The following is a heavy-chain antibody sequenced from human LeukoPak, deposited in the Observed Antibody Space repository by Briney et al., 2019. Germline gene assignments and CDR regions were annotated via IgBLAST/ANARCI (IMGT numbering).Heavy chain of an antibody. Sequence: SETLSLTCTVSGGSISSSSSYWGRIRQPPGKGVEWIGTIYYSGSTYYNPSLKSRVTISVDTSNNQFSLKLSSVLAADTAVYYCARHLWQSKTRPWFDPWGQGTLVTVSS. J-gene: IGHJ5*02. CDR3: ARHLWQSKTRPWFDP. CDR1: GGSISSSSSY. CDR2: IYYSGST. D-gene: IGHD3-10*01. V-gene: IGHV4-39*01.